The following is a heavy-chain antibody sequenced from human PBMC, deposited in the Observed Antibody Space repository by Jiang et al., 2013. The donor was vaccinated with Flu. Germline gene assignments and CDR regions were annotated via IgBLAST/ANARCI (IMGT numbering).Heavy chain of an antibody. J-gene: IGHJ6*03. D-gene: IGHD5-18*01. CDR3: ARLYPRHVDTPVYYYYYMDV. CDR1: GYSFTSYW. Sequence: GAEVKKPGESLKISCKGSGYSFTSYWIGWVRQMPGKGLEWMGIIYPGDSDTRYSPSFQGQVTISADKSISTAYLQWSSLKASDTAMYYCARLYPRHVDTPVYYYYYMDVWGKGTTVTVSS. V-gene: IGHV5-51*01. CDR2: IYPGDSDT.